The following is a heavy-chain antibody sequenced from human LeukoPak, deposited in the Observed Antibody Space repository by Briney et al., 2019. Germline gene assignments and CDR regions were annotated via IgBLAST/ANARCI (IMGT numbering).Heavy chain of an antibody. CDR3: ARDQGLLPDYYYGMDV. V-gene: IGHV3-53*01. CDR2: IYSGGST. J-gene: IGHJ6*02. D-gene: IGHD1-26*01. Sequence: GGSLRLSCAASGFTVSSNYMSWVRQAPGKGLEWVSVIYSGGSTYYADSVKGRFTISRDNSKNTLYLQMNSLRAEDTAVYCCARDQGLLPDYYYGMDVWGQGTTVTVSS. CDR1: GFTVSSNY.